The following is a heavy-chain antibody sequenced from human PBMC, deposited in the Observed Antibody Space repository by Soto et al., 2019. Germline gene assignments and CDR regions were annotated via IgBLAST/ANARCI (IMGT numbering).Heavy chain of an antibody. D-gene: IGHD3-3*01. V-gene: IGHV1-69*01. CDR3: ARDRSIFGGFGYYGMDV. CDR1: GAPFSSYA. J-gene: IGHJ6*02. Sequence: ASVKVSCKASGAPFSSYAISWVRQAPGQGLEWTGGIIPIFGTAKYAQKFQGRVTITADESTSTAYMELSSLRSEDMAVYYCARDRSIFGGFGYYGMDVWGQGTTVTVSS. CDR2: IIPIFGTA.